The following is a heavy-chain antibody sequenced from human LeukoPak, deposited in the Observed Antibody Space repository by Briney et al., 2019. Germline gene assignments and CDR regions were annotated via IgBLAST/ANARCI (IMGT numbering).Heavy chain of an antibody. J-gene: IGHJ4*02. CDR2: INSDGSST. CDR1: GFTFSSYW. V-gene: IGHV3-74*01. Sequence: GGSLRLSCAASGFTFSSYWMHWVRQAPGKGLVWVSRINSDGSSTSYADSVKGRFTISRDNAKNTLYLQMNSLRAEDTAVYYCARGGITMVRGVIPLWGQGTLVTVSS. D-gene: IGHD3-10*01. CDR3: ARGGITMVRGVIPL.